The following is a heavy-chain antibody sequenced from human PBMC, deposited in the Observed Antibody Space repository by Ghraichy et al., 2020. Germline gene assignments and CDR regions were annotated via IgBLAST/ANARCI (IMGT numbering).Heavy chain of an antibody. CDR3: ARDGAISSSNCDS. D-gene: IGHD6-6*01. V-gene: IGHV1-18*01. CDR1: GYTFSRYG. CDR2: ISAYNGNT. Sequence: GESLNISCEASGYTFSRYGVSWVRQAPGQGLEWMGWISAYNGNTYYAQKFQGRVTMTTDTSTRTAFMELRTLRSDDTAVYYCARDGAISSSNCDSWGQGTLVTVSS. J-gene: IGHJ4*02.